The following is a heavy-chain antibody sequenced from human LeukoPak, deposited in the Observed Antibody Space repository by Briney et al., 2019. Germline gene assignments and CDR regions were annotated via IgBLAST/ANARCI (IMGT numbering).Heavy chain of an antibody. CDR1: GGSISSYY. J-gene: IGHJ3*02. V-gene: IGHV4-59*01. D-gene: IGHD3-10*01. CDR3: ARGGYYGSLDI. CDR2: IYYTGST. Sequence: SETLSLTCTVSGGSISSYYWSWIRHPPEKGLEWIGYIYYTGSTNYNPSLKSRFTISVDTSKNRFSLRLSSVTAADTAVYFCARGGYYGSLDIWGQGTMVTVSS.